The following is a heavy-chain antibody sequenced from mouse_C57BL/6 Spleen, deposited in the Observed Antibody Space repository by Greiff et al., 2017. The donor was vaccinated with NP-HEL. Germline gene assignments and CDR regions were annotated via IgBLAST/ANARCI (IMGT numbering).Heavy chain of an antibody. Sequence: VQRVESGPGLVAPSQSLSITCTVSGFSLTSYAISWVRQPPGKGLEWLGVIWTGGGTNYNSALKSRLSISKNNSKIQVFLKMNMLQTDDTARYYCARNEGWDRYFDVWGTGTTVTVSS. CDR3: ARNEGWDRYFDV. J-gene: IGHJ1*03. CDR2: IWTGGGT. CDR1: GFSLTSYA. D-gene: IGHD1-1*02. V-gene: IGHV2-9-1*01.